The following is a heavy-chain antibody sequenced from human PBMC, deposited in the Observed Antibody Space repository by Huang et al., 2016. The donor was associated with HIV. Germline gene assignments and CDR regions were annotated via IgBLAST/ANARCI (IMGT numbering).Heavy chain of an antibody. V-gene: IGHV1-18*04. CDR3: ARDRRPYSGSYLGY. CDR1: GNTFSGYG. J-gene: IGHJ4*02. Sequence: QVQLVQSGAEVKKPGASVKVSCKASGNTFSGYGISWVRQAPGPGLEWMGWISGYNGNTNDVENLQGRGTMTTDTSTSTAYMELRSLRSDDTAVYYCARDRRPYSGSYLGYWGQGTLVTVSS. CDR2: ISGYNGNT. D-gene: IGHD1-26*01.